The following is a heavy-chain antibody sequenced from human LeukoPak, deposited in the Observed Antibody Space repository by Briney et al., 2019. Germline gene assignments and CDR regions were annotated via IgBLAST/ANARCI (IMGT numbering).Heavy chain of an antibody. CDR1: GGSISSGSYY. V-gene: IGHV4-61*02. J-gene: IGHJ6*03. Sequence: PSQTLSLTCTVSGGSISSGSYYWSWIRQPAGKGLEWIGRIYTSGSTNYNPSLKSRVTISVDTSKNQFSLKLSSVTAADTAVYYCARVAHTAVVAAASAPYYYYYYMDVWGKGTTVTVSS. CDR2: IYTSGST. CDR3: ARVAHTAVVAAASAPYYYYYYMDV. D-gene: IGHD2-2*01.